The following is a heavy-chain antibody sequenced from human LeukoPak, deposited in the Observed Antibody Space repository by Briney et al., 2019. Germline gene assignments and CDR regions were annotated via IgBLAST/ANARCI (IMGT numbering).Heavy chain of an antibody. D-gene: IGHD1-7*01. CDR2: IRVSGGST. J-gene: IGHJ5*02. CDR1: GFTFSSYA. V-gene: IGHV3-23*01. CDR3: AKGSGTTDCFDP. Sequence: GSLRLSCEASGFTFSSYAMSWVRQAPGKGLEWVSTIRVSGGSTYYADSVKGRFTISRDNSKNTLFLQMNSLRAEDTAVCYCAKGSGTTDCFDPWGQGTLITVSS.